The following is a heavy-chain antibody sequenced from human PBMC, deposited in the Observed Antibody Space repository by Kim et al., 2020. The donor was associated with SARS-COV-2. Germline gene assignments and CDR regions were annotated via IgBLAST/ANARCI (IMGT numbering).Heavy chain of an antibody. D-gene: IGHD3-10*01. CDR2: ISSTSTTI. CDR3: ASDFSGSGTYPMRGEY. Sequence: GGSLRLSCTASGFIFSSYSMNWVRQVPGKGLECISYISSTSTTIYYADSVKGRFTISRDNAKKSLYLQMDSLRDEDTAVYYCASDFSGSGTYPMRGEYWGHRIPVTVSS. V-gene: IGHV3-48*02. J-gene: IGHJ4*01. CDR1: GFIFSSYS.